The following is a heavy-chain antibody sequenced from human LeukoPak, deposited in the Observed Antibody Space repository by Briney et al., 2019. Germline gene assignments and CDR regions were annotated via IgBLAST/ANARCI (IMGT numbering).Heavy chain of an antibody. CDR2: INLNSDGT. CDR3: ARDFCSGGSCYLFEF. CDR1: GYTFTGYY. J-gene: IGHJ4*02. D-gene: IGHD2-15*01. V-gene: IGHV1-2*02. Sequence: ASVKVSCKASGYTFTGYYIHWVRQAPGQGLEWVGWINLNSDGTYYAQKFQGRVTMTRDTSFSTAYMELSRLRSDDTALYYCARDFCSGGSCYLFEFWGQGTLVTVSS.